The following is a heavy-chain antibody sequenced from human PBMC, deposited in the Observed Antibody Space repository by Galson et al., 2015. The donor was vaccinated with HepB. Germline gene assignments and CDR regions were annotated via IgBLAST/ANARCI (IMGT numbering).Heavy chain of an antibody. CDR3: ARDHYTGGNYGGNRFDY. J-gene: IGHJ4*02. Sequence: SVKVSCKASGGTFSSYAISWVRQAPGQGLEWMGGIIPIFGTANYAQKFQGRVTITADESTSTAYMELSSLRSEDTAVYYCARDHYTGGNYGGNRFDYWGQGTLVTVSS. D-gene: IGHD4-23*01. CDR2: IIPIFGTA. V-gene: IGHV1-69*13. CDR1: GGTFSSYA.